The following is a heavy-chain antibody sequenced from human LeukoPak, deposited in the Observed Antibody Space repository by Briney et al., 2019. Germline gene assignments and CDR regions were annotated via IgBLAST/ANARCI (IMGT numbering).Heavy chain of an antibody. D-gene: IGHD5-24*01. CDR3: ARRDGYNGEFDY. V-gene: IGHV4-38-2*01. CDR1: GYSLSSGYY. CDR2: IYHSGSN. J-gene: IGHJ4*02. Sequence: PSETLSLTCAVSGYSLSSGYYWAWIRQPPGQGLEWIGSIYHSGSNYYNPSLKSRVTISIDTSKNQFSLKLTSVTAADTAVYYCARRDGYNGEFDYWGQGTLVTVSS.